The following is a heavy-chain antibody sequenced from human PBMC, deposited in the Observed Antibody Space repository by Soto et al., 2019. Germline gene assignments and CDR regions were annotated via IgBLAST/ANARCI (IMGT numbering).Heavy chain of an antibody. V-gene: IGHV4-39*01. J-gene: IGHJ3*02. CDR2: IYYSGST. CDR3: ARALTPGAFDI. CDR1: GGSISSSSNH. Sequence: QLQLQESRPGLVKPSETLSLTCTVSGGSISSSSNHWGWIRQPPGKGLEWIGSIYYSGSTYYNPSLKSRVTISVDTSKNQFSLKLSSVTAADTAVYYCARALTPGAFDIWGQGTMVTVSS.